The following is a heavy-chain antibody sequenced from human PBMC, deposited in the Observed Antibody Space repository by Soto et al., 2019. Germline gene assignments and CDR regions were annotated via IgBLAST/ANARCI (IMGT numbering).Heavy chain of an antibody. D-gene: IGHD2-15*01. J-gene: IGHJ4*02. Sequence: EVRLVEAGGGLVQPGGSLRLSCEASGFPFSSYWMSWVRQAPGQGLEWVANIKQDGSERYYVDSVKGRFTISRDNAEGSLFLQMNSLRVEDTGMYYCARYGGSDVSCYGLWGQGTLVTVSS. CDR1: GFPFSSYW. CDR2: IKQDGSER. CDR3: ARYGGSDVSCYGL. V-gene: IGHV3-7*01.